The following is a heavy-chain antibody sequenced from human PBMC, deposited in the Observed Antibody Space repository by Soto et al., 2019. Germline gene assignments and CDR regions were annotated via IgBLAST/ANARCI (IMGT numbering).Heavy chain of an antibody. D-gene: IGHD2-2*01. CDR2: INPNSGGT. V-gene: IGHV1-2*04. CDR1: GYTFTGYY. J-gene: IGHJ6*02. CDR3: ARGATLYCSSTSCYQVGPWRNSYGMDV. Sequence: GASVKVSCKASGYTFTGYYMHWVRQAPGQGLEWMGWINPNSGGTNYAQKFQGWVTMTRDTPISTAYMELSRLRSDDTAVYYCARGATLYCSSTSCYQVGPWRNSYGMDVWGQGTTVTVSS.